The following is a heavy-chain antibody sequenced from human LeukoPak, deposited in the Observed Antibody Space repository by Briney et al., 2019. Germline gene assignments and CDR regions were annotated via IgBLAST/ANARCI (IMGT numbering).Heavy chain of an antibody. CDR1: GFTFSRYN. J-gene: IGHJ6*03. Sequence: GGSLRLSCAASGFTFSRYNMKWVRQAPGKGLEWFSYISSSGTSMYYADSVKGRFTISRDNAKNSLYLQMNSLRAGDTALYYCARDSISLLRGVTVYMDVWGQGTTVTVSS. V-gene: IGHV3-48*01. D-gene: IGHD3-10*01. CDR2: ISSSGTSM. CDR3: ARDSISLLRGVTVYMDV.